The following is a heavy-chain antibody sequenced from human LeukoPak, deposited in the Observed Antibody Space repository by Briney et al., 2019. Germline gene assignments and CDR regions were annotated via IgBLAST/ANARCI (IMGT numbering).Heavy chain of an antibody. V-gene: IGHV4-39*07. CDR1: GGSISSSSYY. CDR2: INHSGST. D-gene: IGHD3-9*01. Sequence: SETLSLTCTVSGGSISSSSYYWGWIRQPPGKGLEWIGEINHSGSTNYNPSLKSRVTISFDTSKNQFSLKLSSVTAADTAVYYCARGYYDILTGYWGLFDYWGQGTLVTVSS. J-gene: IGHJ4*02. CDR3: ARGYYDILTGYWGLFDY.